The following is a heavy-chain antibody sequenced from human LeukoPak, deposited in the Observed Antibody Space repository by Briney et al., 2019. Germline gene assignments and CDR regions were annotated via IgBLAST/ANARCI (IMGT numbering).Heavy chain of an antibody. J-gene: IGHJ4*02. CDR3: ARGEVAAAGRSHNDY. CDR2: INHSGST. Sequence: PSGTLSLTCAVSGGSFSGSYWSWIRQPPGKGLEWIGEINHSGSTNYNPSPKSRVTISVDTSKNPFSLKLSSVTAADTAVYYCARGEVAAAGRSHNDYWGQGTLVTVSS. V-gene: IGHV4-34*01. CDR1: GGSFSGSY. D-gene: IGHD6-13*01.